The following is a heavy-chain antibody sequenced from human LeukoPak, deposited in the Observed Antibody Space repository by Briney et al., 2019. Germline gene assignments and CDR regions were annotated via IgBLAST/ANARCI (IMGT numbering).Heavy chain of an antibody. CDR3: ARDTSGYSNQPGWYYYYYYMDV. J-gene: IGHJ6*03. CDR2: IYHSGST. Sequence: PSETLSLTCTVSGGSISSGGYYWSWIRQPPGKGLEWIGYIYHSGSTYYNPSLKSRVTISVDRSKNQFSLKLSSVTAADTAVYYCARDTSGYSNQPGWYYYYYYMDVWGKGTTVTVSS. D-gene: IGHD6-13*01. CDR1: GGSISSGGYY. V-gene: IGHV4-30-2*01.